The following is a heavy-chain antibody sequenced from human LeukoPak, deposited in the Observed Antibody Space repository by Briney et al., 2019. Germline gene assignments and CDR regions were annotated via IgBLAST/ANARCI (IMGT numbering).Heavy chain of an antibody. D-gene: IGHD4-17*01. V-gene: IGHV3-23*01. Sequence: GGSLRLSCAASGLTFSNYAMSWVRQAPGKGLEWVSGISDSGGSIYYADSVKGRFTISRDNSKNTLYLQMNSLRAEDTAVYYCAKSILMTTVTTYYFDYWGQGTLVTVSS. J-gene: IGHJ4*02. CDR3: AKSILMTTVTTYYFDY. CDR1: GLTFSNYA. CDR2: ISDSGGSI.